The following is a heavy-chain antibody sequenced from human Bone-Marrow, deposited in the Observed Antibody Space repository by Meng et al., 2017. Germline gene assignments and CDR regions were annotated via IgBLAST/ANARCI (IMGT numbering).Heavy chain of an antibody. Sequence: GESLKISCAASGFTFNGNDMHWVRRVTGKGLECVSPLGSAGDTYYAGSVKGRFTISRENANNSLYLQMNSLRAEDTAVYYCARLLGGSSWYPHHYYYYYGMDVWGQGTTVTVS. CDR1: GFTFNGND. V-gene: IGHV3-13*01. CDR3: ARLLGGSSWYPHHYYYYYGMDV. J-gene: IGHJ6*02. CDR2: LGSAGDT. D-gene: IGHD6-13*01.